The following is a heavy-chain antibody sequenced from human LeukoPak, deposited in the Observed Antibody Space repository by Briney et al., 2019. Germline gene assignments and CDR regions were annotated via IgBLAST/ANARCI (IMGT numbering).Heavy chain of an antibody. CDR3: ARLFEVGIAAAGIPTSDY. D-gene: IGHD6-13*01. J-gene: IGHJ4*02. Sequence: ASVKVSCKASGYTFTGYYIHWVRQAPGQGLEWMGWINPNSGGTNYAQKFQGRVTMTRDTSISTAYMELSRLRSDDTAVYYCARLFEVGIAAAGIPTSDYWGQGTLVTVSS. CDR2: INPNSGGT. V-gene: IGHV1-2*02. CDR1: GYTFTGYY.